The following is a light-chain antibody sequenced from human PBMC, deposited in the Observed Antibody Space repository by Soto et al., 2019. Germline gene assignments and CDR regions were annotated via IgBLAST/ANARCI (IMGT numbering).Light chain of an antibody. CDR1: QGISSF. CDR2: SAS. J-gene: IGKJ4*01. CDR3: QKYNSGPLT. Sequence: DIQLTQSPSSLSASVGDRVTITCRASQGISSFLAWYQQIPGKVPKPLIYSASTLQSGVPSRFSGSGSGTDFTLTISSLQPEDVAIYYCQKYNSGPLTFGGGTKVDIK. V-gene: IGKV1-27*01.